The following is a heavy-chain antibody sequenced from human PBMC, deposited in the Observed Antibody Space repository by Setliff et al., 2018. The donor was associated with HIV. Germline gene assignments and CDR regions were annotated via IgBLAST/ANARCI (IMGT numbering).Heavy chain of an antibody. V-gene: IGHV4-39*01. J-gene: IGHJ4*02. CDR1: GGSVSSTSNY. CDR3: ARVQVGGYNFYLDY. D-gene: IGHD5-12*01. CDR2: IYYSGST. Sequence: KASETLSLTCSVSGGSVSSTSNYWGWIRQPPGKGLEWIGSIYYSGSTYYNPSLKSRVTISVDTSKNQFSLKLSSVTAADTAVYYCARVQVGGYNFYLDYWGQGTLVTVSS.